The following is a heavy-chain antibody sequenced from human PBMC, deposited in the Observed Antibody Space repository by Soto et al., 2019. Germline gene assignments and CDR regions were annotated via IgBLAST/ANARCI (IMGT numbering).Heavy chain of an antibody. CDR3: ARAGLIMCYFDS. CDR1: GGSVDSGSHY. Sequence: QVQLQESGPGLVKPSETLSLTCSVSGGSVDSGSHYWAWIRQPPGKGLEWIGHVYYSGSPNYKPPLKSRVTILVDTSKNQFSLSMTAVTAADTAVYYCARAGLIMCYFDSWGQGTQVTVCS. CDR2: VYYSGSP. V-gene: IGHV4-61*01. D-gene: IGHD3-10*01. J-gene: IGHJ4*02.